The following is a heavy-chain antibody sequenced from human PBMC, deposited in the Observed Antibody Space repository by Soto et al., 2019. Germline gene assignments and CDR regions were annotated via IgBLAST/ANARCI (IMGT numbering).Heavy chain of an antibody. V-gene: IGHV4-59*01. Sequence: SETLSLTCTVSGGSISSYYWSWIRQPPGKGLEWIGYIYYSGSTNYNPSLKSRVTISVDTSKNQFSLKLSSVTAADTAVYYCASPAKGSGYLWFAFDIWGQGTMVTVSS. J-gene: IGHJ3*02. CDR1: GGSISSYY. CDR2: IYYSGST. CDR3: ASPAKGSGYLWFAFDI. D-gene: IGHD3-22*01.